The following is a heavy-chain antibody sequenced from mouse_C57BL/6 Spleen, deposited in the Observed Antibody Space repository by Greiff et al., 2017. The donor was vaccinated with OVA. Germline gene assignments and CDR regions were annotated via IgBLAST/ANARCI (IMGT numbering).Heavy chain of an antibody. Sequence: QVQLQQPGAELVMPGASVKLSCKASGYTFTSYWMHWVKQRPGQGLEWIGEIDPSDSYTNYNQKFKGKSTLTVDKSSSTAYMHLSSLTSEDSAVYYCARRAIPRHFDYWGQGTTLTVSS. J-gene: IGHJ2*01. CDR2: IDPSDSYT. CDR3: ARRAIPRHFDY. V-gene: IGHV1-69*01. CDR1: GYTFTSYW. D-gene: IGHD3-1*01.